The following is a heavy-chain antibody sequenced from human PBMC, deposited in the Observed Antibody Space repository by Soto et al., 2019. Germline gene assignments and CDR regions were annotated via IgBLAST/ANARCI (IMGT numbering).Heavy chain of an antibody. CDR2: IFYTGST. J-gene: IGHJ4*02. CDR3: ARDIKWELSDLSPSPYYFDY. D-gene: IGHD1-26*01. CDR1: GGTINSGDYF. Sequence: PSETLSLTCSVSGGTINSGDYFWSWIRQPPGKGLEWIGSIFYTGSTNYNPSLKSRVTMSVDTSKNQFSLKLSSVTAADTAVYYCARDIKWELSDLSPSPYYFDYWGQGTLVTVSS. V-gene: IGHV4-61*08.